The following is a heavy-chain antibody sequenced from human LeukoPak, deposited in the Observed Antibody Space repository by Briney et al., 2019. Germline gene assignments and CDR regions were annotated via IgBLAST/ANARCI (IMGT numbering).Heavy chain of an antibody. J-gene: IGHJ4*02. CDR1: GFTFSSYS. CDR2: ISSSSSYI. D-gene: IGHD5-24*01. CDR3: ARDGEMVGIDY. Sequence: GGSLRLSCAASGFTFSSYSMNWVRQAPGKGLEWVSSISSSSSYIYYADSVKGRFTISRDNAKNSLDLQMNSLRAEDTAVYYCARDGEMVGIDYWGQGTLVTVSS. V-gene: IGHV3-21*01.